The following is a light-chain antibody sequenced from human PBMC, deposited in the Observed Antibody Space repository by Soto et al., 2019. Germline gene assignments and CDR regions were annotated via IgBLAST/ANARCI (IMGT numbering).Light chain of an antibody. CDR1: QGVSSRY. J-gene: IGKJ1*01. Sequence: EIGLTQSPDTLSLTQGERATLSCRASQGVSSRYLAWYQQKPGQVPRLLIYDASSRATGIPDRFSGSGPGTDFTLTISRLEPEDFAVYYCQQYSSSRTFGQGTKVDIK. V-gene: IGKV3-20*01. CDR2: DAS. CDR3: QQYSSSRT.